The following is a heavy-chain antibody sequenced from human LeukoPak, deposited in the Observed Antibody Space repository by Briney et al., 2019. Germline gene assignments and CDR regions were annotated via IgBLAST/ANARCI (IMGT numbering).Heavy chain of an antibody. CDR3: ARERGAAAGYFDY. V-gene: IGHV3-11*04. J-gene: IGHJ4*02. D-gene: IGHD6-13*01. Sequence: GGSLRLSCAASGFTVNSNYMSWVSQAPGKGLEWVSYISSSGTTIYYADSVKGRFTISRDNAKNSLYLQMNSLRAEDTAVYYCARERGAAAGYFDYWGQGTLVTVSS. CDR2: ISSSGTTI. CDR1: GFTVNSNY.